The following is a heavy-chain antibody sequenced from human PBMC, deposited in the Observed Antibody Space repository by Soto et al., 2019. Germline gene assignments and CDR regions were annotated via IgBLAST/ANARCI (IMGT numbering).Heavy chain of an antibody. D-gene: IGHD1-26*01. CDR1: GFTFSNNW. CDR2: INGDGSRT. Sequence: EVQLVESGGGLVQPGGSLRLSCAASGFTFSNNWMHWVRQAPGKGLVWVSRINGDGSRTNYADSVRGRFTISRDNAKNTLFLQMNGLRAEDTAVYYCATVGTGSYNWLDPWGQGTLVTGSS. J-gene: IGHJ5*02. V-gene: IGHV3-74*01. CDR3: ATVGTGSYNWLDP.